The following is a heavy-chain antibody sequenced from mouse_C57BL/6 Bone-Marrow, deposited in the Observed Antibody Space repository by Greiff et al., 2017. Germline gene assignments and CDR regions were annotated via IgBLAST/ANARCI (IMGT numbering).Heavy chain of an antibody. CDR3: ARGYYGSRYNYFDY. D-gene: IGHD1-1*01. J-gene: IGHJ2*01. V-gene: IGHV1-69*01. Sequence: VQLQQPGAELVMPGASVKLSCKASGYTFTSYWMHWVKQRPGQGLEWIGEIDPSDSYTNSNQKFKGKSTLTVDKSSSTAYMQLSSLTSEDSAVYYCARGYYGSRYNYFDYWGQGTTLTVSS. CDR1: GYTFTSYW. CDR2: IDPSDSYT.